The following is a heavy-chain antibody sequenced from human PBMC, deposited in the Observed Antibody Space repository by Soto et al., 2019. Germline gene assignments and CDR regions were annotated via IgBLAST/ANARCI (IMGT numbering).Heavy chain of an antibody. Sequence: GGSLRLSCAASGFTFSSYAMSWVRQAPGKGLEWVSVIYSGGSTYYADSVKGRFTSSKDNAKNTLYLQMNSLRAEDTAVYYCARDSGYSYGYYYYGMDVWGQGTTVTVSS. D-gene: IGHD5-18*01. J-gene: IGHJ6*02. V-gene: IGHV3-53*01. CDR2: IYSGGST. CDR3: ARDSGYSYGYYYYGMDV. CDR1: GFTFSSYA.